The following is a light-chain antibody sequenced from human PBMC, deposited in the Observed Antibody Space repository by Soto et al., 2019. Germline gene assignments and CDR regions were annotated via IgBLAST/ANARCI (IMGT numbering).Light chain of an antibody. CDR1: QSVSSTY. CDR2: DAS. J-gene: IGKJ5*01. CDR3: QQFGTSPIT. V-gene: IGKV3-20*01. Sequence: EIVLTQSPGTLSLSPGESATLSCRPSQSVSSTYFAWYQRRPGQAPRLLFSDASTRATGIPDRFSCSGSGREFTLTISRLEPEDSAVYYCQQFGTSPITFGQGTRLEIK.